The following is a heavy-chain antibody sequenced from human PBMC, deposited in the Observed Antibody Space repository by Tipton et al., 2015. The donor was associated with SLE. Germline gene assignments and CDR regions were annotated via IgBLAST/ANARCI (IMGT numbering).Heavy chain of an antibody. V-gene: IGHV3-21*01. CDR3: ASLGGGRFVGSLDI. Sequence: SLRLSCAASGFTFSSYGMHWVRLAPGKGLEWVSSIDSSSTYISYAASVEGRFTISRDNPKNSLFLHMNSLRAEDAAVYYCASLGGGRFVGSLDIWGQGTNVTVSS. CDR2: IDSSSTYI. J-gene: IGHJ3*02. D-gene: IGHD1-26*01. CDR1: GFTFSSYG.